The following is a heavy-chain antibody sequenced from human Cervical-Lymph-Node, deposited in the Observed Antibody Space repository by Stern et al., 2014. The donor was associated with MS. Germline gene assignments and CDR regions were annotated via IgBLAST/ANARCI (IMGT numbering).Heavy chain of an antibody. CDR2: VKSKTDGRTT. Sequence: EVQLVESGGDLVKPGGSLRLSCAVSGFTFSDAWMTWVRQVPGKGLEWVGRVKSKTDGRTTDYAAPVKGRFNISRDDSENTVYLQMNSLKTEDTAIYYCNAWAYCGGDCPRFDYWGQGILVTVSS. V-gene: IGHV3-15*01. CDR1: GFTFSDAW. D-gene: IGHD2-21*02. CDR3: NAWAYCGGDCPRFDY. J-gene: IGHJ4*02.